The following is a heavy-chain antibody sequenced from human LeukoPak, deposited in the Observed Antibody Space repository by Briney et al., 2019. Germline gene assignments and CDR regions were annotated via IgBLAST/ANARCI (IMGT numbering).Heavy chain of an antibody. Sequence: GGSLRLSCATSGFPFSAYDMHWVRQAPGKGLEWVSAFGSAGDTYYPGAVKGQFTISRDYAKNSLFLQMNNLIAGDTAVYFCVRGALPGDNWYFDLWGRGTLVTVSS. CDR3: VRGALPGDNWYFDL. CDR1: GFPFSAYD. CDR2: FGSAGDT. V-gene: IGHV3-13*01. J-gene: IGHJ2*01.